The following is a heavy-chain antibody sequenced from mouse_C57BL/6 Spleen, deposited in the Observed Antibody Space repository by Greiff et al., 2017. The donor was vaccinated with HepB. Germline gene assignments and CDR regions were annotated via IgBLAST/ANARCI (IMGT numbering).Heavy chain of an antibody. CDR3: ARDDYDPWYFDV. V-gene: IGHV5-6*01. J-gene: IGHJ1*03. CDR2: ISSGGSYT. D-gene: IGHD2-4*01. Sequence: DVQLVESGGDLVKPGGSLKLSCAASGFTFSSYGMSWVRQTPDKRLEWVATISSGGSYTYYPDSVKGRFTISRDNAKNTLYLQMSSLKSEDTAMYYCARDDYDPWYFDVWGTGTTVTVSS. CDR1: GFTFSSYG.